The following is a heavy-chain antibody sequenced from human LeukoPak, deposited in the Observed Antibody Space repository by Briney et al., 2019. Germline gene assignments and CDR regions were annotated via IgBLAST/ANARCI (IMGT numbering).Heavy chain of an antibody. D-gene: IGHD3-3*01. V-gene: IGHV3-48*04. Sequence: GGSLRLSCAASGFTFSSYSMNWVRQAPGKGLEWVSYISSSSSTIYYADSVRGRFTISRDNAKNSLYLQMNSLRAEDTAVYYCARAYSYDFWSGYFIADHYYYYMDVWGKGTTVTVSS. J-gene: IGHJ6*03. CDR1: GFTFSSYS. CDR2: ISSSSSTI. CDR3: ARAYSYDFWSGYFIADHYYYYMDV.